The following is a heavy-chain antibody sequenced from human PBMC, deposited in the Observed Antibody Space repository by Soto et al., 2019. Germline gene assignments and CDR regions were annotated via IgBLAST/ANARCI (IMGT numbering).Heavy chain of an antibody. CDR3: AKDRVPDGIFSFDY. CDR1: GFSFSDYS. CDR2: IDLSGTPT. J-gene: IGHJ4*02. D-gene: IGHD1-20*01. V-gene: IGHV3-23*03. Sequence: PGGSLRLSCVASGFSFSDYSMSWVRPAPGRGLEWDSFIDLSGTPTYYRDSVKGRFTISKDRCRNTVYRRMKRLRGEDAGIYFCAKDRVPDGIFSFDYWGQGVLVTVSS.